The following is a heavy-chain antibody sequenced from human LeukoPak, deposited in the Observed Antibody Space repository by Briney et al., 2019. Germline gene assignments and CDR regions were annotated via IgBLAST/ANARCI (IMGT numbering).Heavy chain of an antibody. CDR2: INHSGST. Sequence: SETLSLTCAVYGGSFSGYYWSWIRQPPGKGLEWIGEINHSGSTYYNPSLKSRVAISVDTSRNQFSLRLNSVTTADTAVYYCARDWDGFDIWGQGTVVTVSS. V-gene: IGHV4-34*01. CDR3: ARDWDGFDI. J-gene: IGHJ3*02. CDR1: GGSFSGYY.